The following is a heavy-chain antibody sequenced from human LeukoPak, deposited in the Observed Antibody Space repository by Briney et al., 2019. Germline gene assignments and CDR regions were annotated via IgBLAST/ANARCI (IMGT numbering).Heavy chain of an antibody. Sequence: GGSLRLSCAASGFTFSGYAMYWVRQAPGKGLEWVAGIPYDGNNKYYADSVTGRYTISRDNSKNTLFLQMDSLRPEDTAIYYCAKDRDILIDYWGQGTLVTVSS. CDR2: IPYDGNNK. CDR1: GFTFSGYA. CDR3: AKDRDILIDY. J-gene: IGHJ4*02. V-gene: IGHV3-30*18. D-gene: IGHD3-9*01.